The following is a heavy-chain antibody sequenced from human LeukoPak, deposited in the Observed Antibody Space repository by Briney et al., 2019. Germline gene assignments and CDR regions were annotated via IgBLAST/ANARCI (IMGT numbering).Heavy chain of an antibody. D-gene: IGHD4-23*01. CDR1: GFTVSSNY. CDR2: IYSGGST. CDR3: ARDSKDYGGNGIDY. J-gene: IGHJ4*02. V-gene: IGHV3-53*01. Sequence: GGSLRLSCAASGFTVSSNYMSWVRQAPGKGLEWASVIYSGGSTYYADSVKGRFTISRDNSKNTLYLQMNSLRAEDTAVYYCARDSKDYGGNGIDYWGKGTLVTVSS.